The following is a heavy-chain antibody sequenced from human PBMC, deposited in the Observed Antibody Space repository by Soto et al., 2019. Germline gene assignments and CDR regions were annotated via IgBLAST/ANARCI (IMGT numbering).Heavy chain of an antibody. Sequence: GGSLRLSCEASGFTFSNHAMSWVRQAPGQGLEWVSAVNGGGDSTFSAGSVKGRFTISRDNSKNTVYLQMNSLTAADTAVYYCARRACSGSSCSLDYWGQGTLVTVSS. J-gene: IGHJ4*02. V-gene: IGHV3-23*01. CDR1: GFTFSNHA. CDR2: VNGGGDST. D-gene: IGHD2-15*01. CDR3: ARRACSGSSCSLDY.